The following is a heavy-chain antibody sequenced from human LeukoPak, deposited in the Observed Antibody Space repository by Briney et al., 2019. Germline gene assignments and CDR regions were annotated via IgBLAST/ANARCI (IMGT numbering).Heavy chain of an antibody. V-gene: IGHV4-39*01. CDR1: GFTVSSNY. CDR2: IYYSGST. J-gene: IGHJ4*02. CDR3: ARLVKIQLWFDY. Sequence: GSLRLFCAASGFTVSSNYMSWVRQPPGRGLEWLGSIYYSGSTYYNPSLKSRVTISVDTSKNQFSLKLSSVTAADTAVYYCARLVKIQLWFDYWGQGTLVTVSS. D-gene: IGHD5-18*01.